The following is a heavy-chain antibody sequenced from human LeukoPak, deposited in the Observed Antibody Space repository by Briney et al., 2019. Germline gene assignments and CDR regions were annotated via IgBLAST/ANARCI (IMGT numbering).Heavy chain of an antibody. Sequence: GGSLRLSCAASGFTFDDYAMHWVRQAPGKGLEWVSAISGSGGSTYYADSVKGRFTISRDNSKNTLYLQMNSLRDEDTAVYYCAKDSHWILFDDWGQGTLVTVSS. J-gene: IGHJ4*02. V-gene: IGHV3-23*01. D-gene: IGHD2-2*03. CDR1: GFTFDDYA. CDR2: ISGSGGST. CDR3: AKDSHWILFDD.